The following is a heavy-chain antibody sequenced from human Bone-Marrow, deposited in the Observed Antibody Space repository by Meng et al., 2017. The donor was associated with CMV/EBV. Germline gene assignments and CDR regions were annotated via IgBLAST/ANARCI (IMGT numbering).Heavy chain of an antibody. CDR1: GFTFSSYA. V-gene: IGHV3-30-3*01. CDR2: ISYDGSNK. CDR3: ARVNRGYDWASYYYYGMDV. Sequence: GESLKISCAASGFTFSSYAMHWVRQAPGKGLEWVAVISYDGSNKYYADSVKGRFTISRDNAKNSLYLQMNSLRAEDTAVYYCARVNRGYDWASYYYYGMDVWGQGTTVTVSS. D-gene: IGHD5-12*01. J-gene: IGHJ6*02.